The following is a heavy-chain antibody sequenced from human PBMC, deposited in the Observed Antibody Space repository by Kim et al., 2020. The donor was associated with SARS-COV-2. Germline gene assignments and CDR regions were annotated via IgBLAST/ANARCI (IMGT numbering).Heavy chain of an antibody. CDR3: ARARALRFGELGGRGV. Sequence: GGSLRLSCTTSGFTFDDYAVNWFRQAPGKGLGWVGFIRSKTYGGATEYAASVKGRFTISRDDSKDIAYLQMNSLKTEDTALYYCARARALRFGELGGRGVWGHGTTVTVSS. J-gene: IGHJ6*02. D-gene: IGHD3-10*01. CDR1: GFTFDDYA. V-gene: IGHV3-49*03. CDR2: IRSKTYGGAT.